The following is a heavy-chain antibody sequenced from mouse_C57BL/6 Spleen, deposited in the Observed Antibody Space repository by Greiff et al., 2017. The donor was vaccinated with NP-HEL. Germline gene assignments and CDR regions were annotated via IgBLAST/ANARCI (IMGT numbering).Heavy chain of an antibody. V-gene: IGHV14-4*01. CDR2: IDPENGDT. CDR1: GFNIKDDY. D-gene: IGHD1-1*01. Sequence: VQLQQSGAELVRPGASVKLSCTASGFNIKDDYMHWVKQRPEQGLEWIGWIDPENGDTEYASKFQGKATITADTSSNTAYLQLSSLTSEDTAVYYCTTPLTTVVGAYWGQGTLVTVSA. J-gene: IGHJ3*01. CDR3: TTPLTTVVGAY.